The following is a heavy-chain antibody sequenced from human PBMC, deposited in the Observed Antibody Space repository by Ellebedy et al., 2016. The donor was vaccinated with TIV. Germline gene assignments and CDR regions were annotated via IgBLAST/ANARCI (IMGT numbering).Heavy chain of an antibody. V-gene: IGHV2-70*11. Sequence: SGPTLVKPTQTLTLTCSFSGFSLTTRGMSVSWFRQPPGKALEWLARIDWDDDKYSRSSLKTRLTISKDTSKSQVVLTMANMDPVDTATYYCARATNDYYYKSGLDVWGQGTTVTVSS. CDR1: GFSLTTRGMS. CDR3: ARATNDYYYKSGLDV. CDR2: IDWDDDK. D-gene: IGHD1-26*01. J-gene: IGHJ6*02.